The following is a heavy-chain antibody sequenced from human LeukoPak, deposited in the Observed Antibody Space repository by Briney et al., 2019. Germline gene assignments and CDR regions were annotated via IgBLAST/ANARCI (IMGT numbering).Heavy chain of an antibody. CDR3: ARGSYSSGWYPS. Sequence: VSVKVSCKASAYTFTSYDINWVRQATGQGLEWMGWMNPNSGNTGYAQKFQGRVTMTRNTSISTAYMELSSLRSEDTAVYYCARGSYSSGWYPSWGQGTLVTVSS. J-gene: IGHJ5*02. V-gene: IGHV1-8*01. CDR1: AYTFTSYD. CDR2: MNPNSGNT. D-gene: IGHD6-19*01.